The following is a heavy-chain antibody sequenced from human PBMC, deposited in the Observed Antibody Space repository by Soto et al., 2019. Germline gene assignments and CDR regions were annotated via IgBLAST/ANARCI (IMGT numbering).Heavy chain of an antibody. CDR1: GDTFNFYS. J-gene: IGHJ4*02. CDR2: VNPIVSMS. V-gene: IGHV1-69*02. Sequence: QVQLVQSGAEVKRPGSSVKVSCKASGDTFNFYSINWVRQAPGLGLEWMGRVNPIVSMSNYAQKFQGRVTMTADESTSTAYMELSSLRSEDTAIYYCASSFGSGYRAFDSWGQGALVTVSS. CDR3: ASSFGSGYRAFDS. D-gene: IGHD3-10*01.